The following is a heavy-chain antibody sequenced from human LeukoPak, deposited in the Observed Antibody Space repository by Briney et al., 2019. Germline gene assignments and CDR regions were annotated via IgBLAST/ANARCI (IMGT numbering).Heavy chain of an antibody. J-gene: IGHJ4*02. V-gene: IGHV3-48*01. CDR2: ISYSSSVI. Sequence: GGSLRLSCEASGFTFRTQSMNWVRQAPGKGLELVSHISYSSSVIFYADSVKGRFTISRDNARTSLYLQMDSLRAEDTAVYYCARDGRIAVAEGSDYWGQGTLVTVSS. D-gene: IGHD6-19*01. CDR3: ARDGRIAVAEGSDY. CDR1: GFTFRTQS.